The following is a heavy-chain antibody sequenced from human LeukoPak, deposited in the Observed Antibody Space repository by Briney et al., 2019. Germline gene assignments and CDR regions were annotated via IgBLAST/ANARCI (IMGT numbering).Heavy chain of an antibody. V-gene: IGHV3-74*01. D-gene: IGHD3-10*02. CDR1: GFTFSSKG. J-gene: IGHJ4*02. CDR2: INSDGSTT. CDR3: ARGGPMYY. Sequence: PGGSLRLSCAASGFTFSSKGMYWVRQAPGKGLVWVSRINSDGSTTSYVDSVKGRFTISRDNAKSTLYLQMNSLRAEDTAVYYCARGGPMYYWGQGTLVTVSS.